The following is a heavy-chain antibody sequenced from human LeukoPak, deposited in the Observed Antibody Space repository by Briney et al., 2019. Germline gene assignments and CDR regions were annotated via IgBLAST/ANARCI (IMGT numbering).Heavy chain of an antibody. CDR1: GGTFSSYA. D-gene: IGHD3-22*01. J-gene: IGHJ4*02. Sequence: ASVKVSCKASGGTFSSYAISWVRQAPGQGLEWMGGIIPIFGTANYAQKFQGRVTITTDESTSTAYMELSNLRSEDTAVYYCARGDSSGYYSSFDYWGQGTLVTVSS. CDR2: IIPIFGTA. CDR3: ARGDSSGYYSSFDY. V-gene: IGHV1-69*05.